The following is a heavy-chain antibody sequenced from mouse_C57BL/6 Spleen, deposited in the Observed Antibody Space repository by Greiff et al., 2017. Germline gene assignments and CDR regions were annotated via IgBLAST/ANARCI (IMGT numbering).Heavy chain of an antibody. CDR3: ARSNWAWFAY. D-gene: IGHD4-1*01. CDR1: GYTFTDYN. J-gene: IGHJ3*01. Sequence: EVQLQQSGPELVKPGASVKMSCKASGYTFTDYNMHWVKQSHGKSLEWIGYINPNNGGTSYNQKFKGKDTLAVNKSSSTAYRELRSLTSEDSAVYYCARSNWAWFAYWGQGTLVTVTA. V-gene: IGHV1-22*01. CDR2: INPNNGGT.